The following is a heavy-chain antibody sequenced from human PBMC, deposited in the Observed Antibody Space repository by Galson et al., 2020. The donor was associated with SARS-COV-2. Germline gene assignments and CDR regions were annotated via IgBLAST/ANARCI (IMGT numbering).Heavy chain of an antibody. Sequence: GESLKISFKASRYSFTNYWIGWVHQMPGKGLEWMGVIYPDDSYTIYSPSFQGQVTISADKSITTAYLQWSGLKASDTAMYYCARHGASSGWYEGIDYWGQGTLVAVSS. J-gene: IGHJ4*02. D-gene: IGHD6-19*01. CDR2: IYPDDSYT. CDR1: RYSFTNYW. V-gene: IGHV5-51*07. CDR3: ARHGASSGWYEGIDY.